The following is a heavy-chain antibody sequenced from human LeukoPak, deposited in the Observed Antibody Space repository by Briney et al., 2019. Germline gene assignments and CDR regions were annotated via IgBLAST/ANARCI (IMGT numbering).Heavy chain of an antibody. Sequence: PGGSLRLSCTASGFAFDEHGMSWVRQVPGKGLEWVSGINWSGGSTGYADPLRGRFTISRDNAKNSQYLQMDSLRAEDTALYYCARAPITSPFYFDYWGKGTLVTVSS. CDR2: INWSGGST. V-gene: IGHV3-20*04. D-gene: IGHD2-2*01. J-gene: IGHJ4*02. CDR3: ARAPITSPFYFDY. CDR1: GFAFDEHG.